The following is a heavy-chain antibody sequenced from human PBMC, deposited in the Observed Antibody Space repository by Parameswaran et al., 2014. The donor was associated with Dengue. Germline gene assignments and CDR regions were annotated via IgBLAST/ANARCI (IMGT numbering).Heavy chain of an antibody. Sequence: VRQMPGKGLEWIGSIHYSGNTYYNPSLKSRVTISVDTSKNQFSLKLSSVTAADTAVYYCARQHTEADVVLGFDYWGQGTLVTVSS. D-gene: IGHD2-15*01. CDR2: IHYSGNT. J-gene: IGHJ4*02. V-gene: IGHV4-39*01. CDR3: ARQHTEADVVLGFDY.